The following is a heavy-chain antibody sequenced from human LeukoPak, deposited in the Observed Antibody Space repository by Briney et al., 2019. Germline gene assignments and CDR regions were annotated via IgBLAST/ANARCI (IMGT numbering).Heavy chain of an antibody. J-gene: IGHJ6*03. D-gene: IGHD6-13*01. CDR1: GFTFSSYS. Sequence: GGSLRLSCAASGFTFSSYSMNWVRQAPGKGLEWVSSISSSSSYIYYADSVKGRFTISRDNAKNSLYLQMNSLRAEDTAVYYCAREWKQQLLPIGYYYYYMDVWGKGTTVTVSS. V-gene: IGHV3-21*01. CDR3: AREWKQQLLPIGYYYYYMDV. CDR2: ISSSSSYI.